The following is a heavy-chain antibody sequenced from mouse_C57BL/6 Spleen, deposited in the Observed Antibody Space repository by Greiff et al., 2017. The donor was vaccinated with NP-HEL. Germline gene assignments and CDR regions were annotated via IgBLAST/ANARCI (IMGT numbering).Heavy chain of an antibody. CDR2: ISDGGSYT. J-gene: IGHJ4*01. CDR3: ARGGEAMDY. V-gene: IGHV5-4*01. Sequence: VQLKESGGGLVKPGGSLKLSCAASGFTFSSYAMSWVRQTPEKRLEWVATISDGGSYTYYPDNVKGRFTISRDNAKNNLYLQMSHLKSEDTAMYYCARGGEAMDYWGQGTSVTVSS. CDR1: GFTFSSYA.